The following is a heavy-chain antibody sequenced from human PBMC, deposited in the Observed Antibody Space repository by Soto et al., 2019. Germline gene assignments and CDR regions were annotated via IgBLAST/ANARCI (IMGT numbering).Heavy chain of an antibody. J-gene: IGHJ5*02. V-gene: IGHV4-30-4*01. CDR3: ARRYQRLCVNWFDP. Sequence: PSETLSLTCIVSGGSVKSEDYYWTWIRQSPGKGLEWIGYIYYSAGTYYNPSLKSRVTISLDASKNQFSLKLTSVTAVDTAVYYCARRYQRLCVNWFDPWGQGTLVTVSS. CDR2: IYYSAGT. CDR1: GGSVKSEDYY. D-gene: IGHD2-2*01.